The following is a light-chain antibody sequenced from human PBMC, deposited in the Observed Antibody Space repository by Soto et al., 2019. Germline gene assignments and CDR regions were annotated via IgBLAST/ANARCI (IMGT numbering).Light chain of an antibody. CDR1: QSISSW. J-gene: IGKJ4*01. CDR3: QQYNSYSPLT. V-gene: IGKV1-5*01. CDR2: DAF. Sequence: DIQMTQSPSSLSASVGDRVTITCRASQSISSWLAWYQQKPGKAPKLLIFDAFSLESGVPSRFSGSRSGTEFTLTISSLQPDDYATYYFQQYNSYSPLTFGGGTKVEIK.